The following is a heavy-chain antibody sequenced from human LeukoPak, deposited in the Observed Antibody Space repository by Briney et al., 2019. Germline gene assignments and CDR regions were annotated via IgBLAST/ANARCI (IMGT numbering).Heavy chain of an antibody. CDR1: GFTFSSYW. CDR3: VRGADSSGYRILVW. V-gene: IGHV3-7*01. CDR2: IKQDGSEK. Sequence: PGGSLRLSCAASGFTFSSYWMSWVRQAPGKGLEWVANIKQDGSEKYYVDSVKGRFTISRDNAKNSLYLQMNSLRAEDTAVYYCVRGADSSGYRILVWWGQGTLVTVSS. D-gene: IGHD6-25*01. J-gene: IGHJ4*02.